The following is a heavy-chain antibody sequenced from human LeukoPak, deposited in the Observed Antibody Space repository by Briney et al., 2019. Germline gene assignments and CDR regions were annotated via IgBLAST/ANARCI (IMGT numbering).Heavy chain of an antibody. Sequence: GGSLRLSCAASGFTVSSNYMNWVRQAPGKGLEWVSLIYTGGNTFYADSVKGRFTISRDISKNTLYLQMNSLRAGDTAVYYCARGSFGGAVLHWGQGTLVTVSS. CDR1: GFTVSSNY. J-gene: IGHJ4*02. CDR3: ARGSFGGAVLH. V-gene: IGHV3-53*01. D-gene: IGHD3-16*01. CDR2: IYTGGNT.